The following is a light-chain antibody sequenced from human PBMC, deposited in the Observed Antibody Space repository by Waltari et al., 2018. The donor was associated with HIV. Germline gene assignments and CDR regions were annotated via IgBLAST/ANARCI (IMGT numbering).Light chain of an antibody. V-gene: IGLV2-23*02. CDR2: DIT. J-gene: IGLJ3*02. CDR3: CSYAGITTWV. CDR1: SHHLGSSDL. Sequence: QSALTQPASVSGSPGQSITISCTGTSHHLGSSDLVSLYQPQPGRAPKLIIYDITKWPSGVSHRFSGSKSGATASLTISGLQAEDEADYYCCSYAGITTWVFGGGTKVTVL.